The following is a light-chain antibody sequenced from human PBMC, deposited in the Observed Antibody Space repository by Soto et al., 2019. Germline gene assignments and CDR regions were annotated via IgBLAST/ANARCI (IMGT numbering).Light chain of an antibody. CDR3: QQYNNWPPYT. CDR1: QSVSSN. J-gene: IGKJ2*01. Sequence: EIVMTQSPATLSVSPGERATLSCSASQSVSSNLAWYQQKPGQAPRLLIYGASTRATGIPARFSGSGSGTEFTLTISSLQSEDFAVYYCQQYNNWPPYTCGQGTKLEIK. CDR2: GAS. V-gene: IGKV3-15*01.